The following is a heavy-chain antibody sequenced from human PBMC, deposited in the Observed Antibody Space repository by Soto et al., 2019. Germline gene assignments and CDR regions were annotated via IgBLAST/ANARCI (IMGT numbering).Heavy chain of an antibody. J-gene: IGHJ5*02. CDR1: GGTITSPGRF. Sequence: SETLTLTCTVSGGTITSPGRFWSRNRQHPGQGLEWTGNTSHTGTTDYNPSLESRVSMRVDSSKNQISLNLDSLTAADTAVYFCARLNPHESADLDYGGYGWDLESIDPWGQGTLVTVSS. V-gene: IGHV4-31*03. CDR2: TSHTGTT. D-gene: IGHD4-17*01. CDR3: ARLNPHESADLDYGGYGWDLESIDP.